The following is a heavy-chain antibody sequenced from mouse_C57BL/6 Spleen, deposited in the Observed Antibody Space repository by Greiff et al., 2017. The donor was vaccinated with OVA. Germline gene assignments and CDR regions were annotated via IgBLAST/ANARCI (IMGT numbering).Heavy chain of an antibody. J-gene: IGHJ1*03. CDR2: IYPGSGNT. D-gene: IGHD2-1*01. CDR1: GYTFTDYY. CDR3: ARSYYGNYYFDV. Sequence: VQLQQSGAELVRPGASVKLSCKASGYTFTDYYINWVKQRPGQGLEWIARIYPGSGNTYYNEKFKGKATLTAEKSSSTAYMQLSSLTSEDSAVYFCARSYYGNYYFDVWGTGTTVTVSS. V-gene: IGHV1-76*01.